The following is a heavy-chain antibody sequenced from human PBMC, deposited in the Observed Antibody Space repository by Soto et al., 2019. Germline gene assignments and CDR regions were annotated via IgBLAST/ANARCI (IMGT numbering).Heavy chain of an antibody. CDR3: ARIQDGDAFDM. V-gene: IGHV4-4*02. J-gene: IGHJ3*02. Sequence: PSETLSLTCTVSGASISSNNWWTWVRQSPGKGLEWIGKISQSGRANYNPSLRGRGRMSIDKSKNLLSLKVNYVNAADTAVYYCARIQDGDAFDMWGQGTMVTV. CDR2: ISQSGRA. CDR1: GASISSNNW.